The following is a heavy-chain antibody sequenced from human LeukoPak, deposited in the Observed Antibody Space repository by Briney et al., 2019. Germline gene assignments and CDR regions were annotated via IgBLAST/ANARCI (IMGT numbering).Heavy chain of an antibody. CDR2: ISWNSGSI. Sequence: GGSLRLSCAASGFTFDDYAMHWVRQAPGKGLEWVSGISWNSGSIGYADSVKGRFTISRDNAKNSLYLQMNSLRAEDTALYYCAKGRRYDILTGYYPFDYWGQGTLVTVSS. CDR1: GFTFDDYA. V-gene: IGHV3-9*01. CDR3: AKGRRYDILTGYYPFDY. J-gene: IGHJ4*02. D-gene: IGHD3-9*01.